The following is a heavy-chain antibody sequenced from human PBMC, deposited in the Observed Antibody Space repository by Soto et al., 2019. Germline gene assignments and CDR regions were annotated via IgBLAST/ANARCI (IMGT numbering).Heavy chain of an antibody. V-gene: IGHV3-23*01. D-gene: IGHD3-22*01. Sequence: EVQLLESGGGLVQPGGSLRLSCAASGFTFSSYAVSWVRQAPGKGPEWISSISGSGSTIYYADSVKGRFTISRDNSQNTLYLQMSGLRAEDTAVYYCAKVFDYYDSSCYYYFDYWGQGTLVTVSS. J-gene: IGHJ4*02. CDR3: AKVFDYYDSSCYYYFDY. CDR2: ISGSGSTI. CDR1: GFTFSSYA.